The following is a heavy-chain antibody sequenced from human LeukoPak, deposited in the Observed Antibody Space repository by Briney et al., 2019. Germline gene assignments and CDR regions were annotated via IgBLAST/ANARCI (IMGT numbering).Heavy chain of an antibody. CDR3: ARDMGRAWYGPPDY. CDR2: IWNDGSET. D-gene: IGHD6-13*01. V-gene: IGHV3-33*01. CDR1: GFIFSNYG. J-gene: IGHJ4*02. Sequence: GRSLRLSCAASGFIFSNYGMHRVRQAPGKRLEWVAVIWNDGSETFHADSVKGRFRIARDNSKNTLYLQMNSLRAEDTAVYFCARDMGRAWYGPPDYWGQGTLVTVS.